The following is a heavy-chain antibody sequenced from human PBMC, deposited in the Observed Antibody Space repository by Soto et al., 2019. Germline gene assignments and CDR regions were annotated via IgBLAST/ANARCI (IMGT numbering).Heavy chain of an antibody. CDR3: AKDLEGCLGIAAASMDV. CDR1: GFTFSSYG. D-gene: IGHD6-13*01. Sequence: GGSLRLSCAASGFTFSSYGMHWVRQAPGKGLEWVAVISYDGSNKYYADSVKGRFTISRDNSKNTLYLQMNSLRAEDTAVYYCAKDLEGCLGIAAASMDVWGQGNTVTVSS. J-gene: IGHJ6*02. CDR2: ISYDGSNK. V-gene: IGHV3-30*18.